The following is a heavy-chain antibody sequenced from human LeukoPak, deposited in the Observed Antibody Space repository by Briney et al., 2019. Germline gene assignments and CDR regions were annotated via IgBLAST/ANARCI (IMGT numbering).Heavy chain of an antibody. D-gene: IGHD6-13*01. CDR1: GYTFTSYD. CDR2: INPNSGGT. V-gene: IGHV1-2*02. CDR3: ARLAAAGTDAFDI. Sequence: GASVKVSCKASGYTFTSYDINWVRQATGQGLEWMGWINPNSGGTNYAQKFQGRVTMTRDTSISTAYMELSRLRSDDTAVYYCARLAAAGTDAFDIWGQGTMVTVSS. J-gene: IGHJ3*02.